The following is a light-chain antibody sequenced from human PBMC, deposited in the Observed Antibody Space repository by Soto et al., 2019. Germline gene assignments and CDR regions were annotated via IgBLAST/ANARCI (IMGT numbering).Light chain of an antibody. J-gene: IGKJ4*01. Sequence: EIVLIQSPATLSLSPGERATLSCRASQSVSSSLAWYQQNPGQAPRLLIFDASNRATGIPVRFSGSGSGTDFTLTISSLKHEDFTLYYCQQHSNGPLTFGGGTRVEIK. CDR2: DAS. CDR3: QQHSNGPLT. V-gene: IGKV3-11*01. CDR1: QSVSSS.